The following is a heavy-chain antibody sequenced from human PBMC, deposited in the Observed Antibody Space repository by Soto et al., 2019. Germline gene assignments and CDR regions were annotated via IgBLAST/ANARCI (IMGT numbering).Heavy chain of an antibody. CDR3: AKSLWQYGGRDLDY. J-gene: IGHJ4*02. V-gene: IGHV3-23*01. CDR2: ISGGGHST. D-gene: IGHD5-12*01. Sequence: PVGSLRLSCAASGFMFISYAMSWVRQAPGKGLEWVSGISGGGHSTYYADSVKGRFTISRDNSKSTLYLQMSSLRAEDTAVYYCAKSLWQYGGRDLDYWGQGTLVTVSS. CDR1: GFMFISYA.